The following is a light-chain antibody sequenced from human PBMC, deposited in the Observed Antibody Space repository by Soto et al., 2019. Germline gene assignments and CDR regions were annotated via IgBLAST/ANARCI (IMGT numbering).Light chain of an antibody. Sequence: DIQMTQSPSTLSASVGDRVTITCRASQSISSWLAWYQQKPGKAPKLLIYDASSLASGVPSRFSGSGSGTEFTLTISRLQPDDFATYYCQQYNSYSRTFGQGTKLEIK. V-gene: IGKV1-5*01. CDR1: QSISSW. CDR2: DAS. J-gene: IGKJ2*02. CDR3: QQYNSYSRT.